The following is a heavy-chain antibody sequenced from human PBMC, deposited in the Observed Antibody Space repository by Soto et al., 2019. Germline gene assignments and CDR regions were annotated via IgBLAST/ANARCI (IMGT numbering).Heavy chain of an antibody. Sequence: GGSLMLSCAASGFTSSDYYMTWIHQAPGKGLEWVSYISSNNNYPSYADFVKGRFTISRDSAKNSLFLQMNSLRAEDTAIYYCARNGEPRNGNDIDVWGQGTTVTVSS. D-gene: IGHD3-10*01. CDR1: GFTSSDYY. V-gene: IGHV3-11*06. CDR3: ARNGEPRNGNDIDV. J-gene: IGHJ6*02. CDR2: ISSNNNYP.